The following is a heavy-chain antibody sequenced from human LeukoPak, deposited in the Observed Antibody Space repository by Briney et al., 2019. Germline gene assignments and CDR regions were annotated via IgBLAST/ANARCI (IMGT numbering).Heavy chain of an antibody. Sequence: PGGSLRLSCAASGFTFSSYSMNWVRQAPGKGLEWVSSISSSSSYIYYADSVKGRFTISRDNAKNSLYLQMNSLRAEDTAVYYCAKSAGLEYYFDYWGQGTLVTVSS. V-gene: IGHV3-21*01. CDR2: ISSSSSYI. J-gene: IGHJ4*02. D-gene: IGHD3-3*01. CDR3: AKSAGLEYYFDY. CDR1: GFTFSSYS.